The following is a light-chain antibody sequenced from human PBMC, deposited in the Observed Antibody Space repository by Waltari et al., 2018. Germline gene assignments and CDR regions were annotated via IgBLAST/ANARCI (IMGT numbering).Light chain of an antibody. CDR3: QQRKGT. Sequence: EIVLTQSPATLSLSPGERATLSCRASQSVSSYLAWYQQKPGQAPRLLIYDASNRATGIPARFSGSGSGTDFTLTINSLEPEDFAVYYCQQRKGTFGQGTKVEIK. CDR1: QSVSSY. V-gene: IGKV3-11*01. J-gene: IGKJ1*01. CDR2: DAS.